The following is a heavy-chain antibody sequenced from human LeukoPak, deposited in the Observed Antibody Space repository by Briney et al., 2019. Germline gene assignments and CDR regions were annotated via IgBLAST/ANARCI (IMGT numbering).Heavy chain of an antibody. D-gene: IGHD3-10*01. CDR3: AKDDWFGEFFY. J-gene: IGHJ4*02. V-gene: IGHV3-66*01. CDR2: IYSGGST. CDR1: EFSVGSNY. Sequence: PGGSLRLSCAASEFSVGSNYMTWVRQAPGKGLEWVSLIYSGGSTYYADSVKGRFTISRDNSKNTLYLQINSLRAEDTAVYYCAKDDWFGEFFYWGQGTLVTVSS.